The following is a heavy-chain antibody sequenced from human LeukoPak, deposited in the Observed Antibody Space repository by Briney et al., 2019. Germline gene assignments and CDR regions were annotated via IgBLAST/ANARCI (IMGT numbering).Heavy chain of an antibody. J-gene: IGHJ3*02. Sequence: PGGSLRLSCAASGFTFSSYWMSWVRQAPGKGLEWVANIKQEGSEKYYVDSVKGRFTISRDNAKNSLYLQMNSLRAEDTAVYYSATENDDAFDIWGQGTMVTVSS. CDR2: IKQEGSEK. CDR1: GFTFSSYW. V-gene: IGHV3-7*03. CDR3: ATENDDAFDI. D-gene: IGHD1-1*01.